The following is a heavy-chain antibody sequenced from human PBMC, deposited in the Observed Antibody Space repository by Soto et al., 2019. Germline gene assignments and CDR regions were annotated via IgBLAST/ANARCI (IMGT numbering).Heavy chain of an antibody. CDR3: ASLTPVYHWNYYCYMDV. CDR1: GYTLTELS. V-gene: IGHV1-24*01. Sequence: ASVKVSCKVSGYTLTELSMHWVRQAPGKGLEWMGGFDPEDGETIYAQKFQGRVTMTEDTSTDTAYMELSSLRSEDTAVYYRASLTPVYHWNYYCYMDVSGKGTTVTVSS. CDR2: FDPEDGET. J-gene: IGHJ6*03. D-gene: IGHD1-20*01.